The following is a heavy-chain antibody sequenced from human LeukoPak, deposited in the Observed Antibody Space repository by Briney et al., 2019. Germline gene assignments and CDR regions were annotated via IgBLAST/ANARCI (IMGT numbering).Heavy chain of an antibody. Sequence: SETLSLTCTVSGGSIGSSSYYWGWIRQPPGKGLEWIGSIYYSGSTYYNPSLKSRVTISVDTSKNQFSLKLSSVTAADTAVYYCAVFPLYSYGTGDYWGQGTLVTVSS. D-gene: IGHD5-18*01. J-gene: IGHJ4*02. V-gene: IGHV4-39*01. CDR1: GGSIGSSSYY. CDR3: AVFPLYSYGTGDY. CDR2: IYYSGST.